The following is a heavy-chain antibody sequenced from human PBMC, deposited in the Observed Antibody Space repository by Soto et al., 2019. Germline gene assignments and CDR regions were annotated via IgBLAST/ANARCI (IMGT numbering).Heavy chain of an antibody. D-gene: IGHD2-15*01. Sequence: PSETLSLTCTVSGGSISSYYWSWIRQPPGKGLEWIGYIYYSGSTNYNPSLKSRVTISVDTSKNQFSLKLSSVTAADTAVYCCARQRADCSGGSCYSFYYYYYMDVWGKGTTVTVS. CDR1: GGSISSYY. CDR3: ARQRADCSGGSCYSFYYYYYMDV. CDR2: IYYSGST. J-gene: IGHJ6*03. V-gene: IGHV4-59*08.